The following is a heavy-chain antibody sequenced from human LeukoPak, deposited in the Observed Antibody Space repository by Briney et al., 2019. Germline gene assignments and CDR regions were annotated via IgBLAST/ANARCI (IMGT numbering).Heavy chain of an antibody. CDR3: AKALGGDYNY. V-gene: IGHV3-30*02. D-gene: IGHD4-17*01. CDR1: GFTFSSYG. Sequence: GGSLRLSCAASGFTFSSYGMHWVRQAPGKGLEWVAFIRCDGSNKYYADSVKGRFTISRDNSKNTLYLQMNSLRAEDTAVYYCAKALGGDYNYWGQGTLVTVSS. J-gene: IGHJ4*02. CDR2: IRCDGSNK.